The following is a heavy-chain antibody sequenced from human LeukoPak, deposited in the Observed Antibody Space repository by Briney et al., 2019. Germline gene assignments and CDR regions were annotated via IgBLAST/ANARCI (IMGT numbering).Heavy chain of an antibody. V-gene: IGHV4-31*03. D-gene: IGHD1-26*01. CDR3: AGLYSGSYPYRRSFDY. J-gene: IGHJ4*02. CDR1: GGSISSGGYY. Sequence: PSETLSLTCTVSGGSISSGGYYWSWIRQHPGKGLEWIGYIYYSGSTYYNPSLKSRVTISVDTSKNQFSLKLSSVTAADTAVYYCAGLYSGSYPYRRSFDYWGQGTLVTVSS. CDR2: IYYSGST.